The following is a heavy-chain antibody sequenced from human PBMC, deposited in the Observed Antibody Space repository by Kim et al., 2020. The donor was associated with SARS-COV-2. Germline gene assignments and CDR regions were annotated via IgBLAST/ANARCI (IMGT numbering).Heavy chain of an antibody. D-gene: IGHD2-2*01. CDR2: IYYSGST. Sequence: SETLSLTCTVSGGSISSSSYYWGWIRQPPGKGLEWIGSIYYSGSTYYNPSLKSRVTISVDTSKNQFSLKLSSVTAADTAVYYCARAIVVVPAAEPTPFDYWGQGTLVTVSS. V-gene: IGHV4-39*01. CDR1: GGSISSSSYY. CDR3: ARAIVVVPAAEPTPFDY. J-gene: IGHJ4*02.